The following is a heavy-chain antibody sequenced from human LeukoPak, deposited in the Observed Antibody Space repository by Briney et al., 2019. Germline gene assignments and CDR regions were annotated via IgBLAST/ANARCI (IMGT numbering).Heavy chain of an antibody. D-gene: IGHD1-7*01. V-gene: IGHV3-11*04. CDR3: ARDLTPGTTASYYFDY. CDR2: ISSSGSTI. Sequence: GGSLRLSCAASGFTFSDYYMSWIRQAPGKGLEWVSYISSSGSTIYYADSVKGRFTISRDNSKNTLYLQMNSLRAEDTAVYYCARDLTPGTTASYYFDYWGQGTLVTVSS. J-gene: IGHJ4*02. CDR1: GFTFSDYY.